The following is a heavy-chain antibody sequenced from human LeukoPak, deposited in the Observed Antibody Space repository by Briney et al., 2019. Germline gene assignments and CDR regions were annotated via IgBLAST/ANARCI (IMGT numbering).Heavy chain of an antibody. CDR3: AKGQKDYYGSGSYYRGMDV. Sequence: PGRSLRLSCAASGFTFSSYGMHWVRQAPGKGLEWVAVISYDGSNKYYADSVKGRFTISRDNSKNTVYLQMNSLRAEDTAVYYCAKGQKDYYGSGSYYRGMDVWGQGTTVTVSS. D-gene: IGHD3-10*01. V-gene: IGHV3-30*18. CDR2: ISYDGSNK. CDR1: GFTFSSYG. J-gene: IGHJ6*02.